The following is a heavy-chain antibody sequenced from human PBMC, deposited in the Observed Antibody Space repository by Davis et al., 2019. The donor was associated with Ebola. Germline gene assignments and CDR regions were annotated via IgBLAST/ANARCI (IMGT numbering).Heavy chain of an antibody. CDR2: IYYSGST. D-gene: IGHD2-2*01. J-gene: IGHJ6*02. Sequence: SETLSLTCTVSGGSISSYYWSWIRQPPGKGLEWIGYIYYSGSTNYNPSLKSRVTISVDTSKNQFSLKLSSVTAADTAVYYCARGVYCSSTSCYLYYCYGMDVWGQGTTVTVSS. CDR3: ARGVYCSSTSCYLYYCYGMDV. CDR1: GGSISSYY. V-gene: IGHV4-59*12.